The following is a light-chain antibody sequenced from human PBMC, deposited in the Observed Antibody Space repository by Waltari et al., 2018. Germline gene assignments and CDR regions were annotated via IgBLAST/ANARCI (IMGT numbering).Light chain of an antibody. CDR1: QSVTTY. CDR3: QQRHTWVT. CDR2: DAS. Sequence: EIVLTQSPVTLSLSPGERATLSCRASQSVTTYLAWYQQQPGHPPRLLIYDASNRATGIPARFSGSGSGTDFTLTISSLEPEDFAVYYCQQRHTWVTFGQGTRLEIK. J-gene: IGKJ5*01. V-gene: IGKV3-11*01.